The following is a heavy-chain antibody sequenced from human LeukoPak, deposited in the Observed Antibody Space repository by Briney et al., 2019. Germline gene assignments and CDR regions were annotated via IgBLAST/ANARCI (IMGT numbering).Heavy chain of an antibody. V-gene: IGHV3-7*05. Sequence: GGSLRLSCAASGXIFSSYWMSWVRQAPGKGLEWVANINQGGSEKNSVDPVKGRLTISRDNAKNSLYLQMNSLRAEDTAVYYCARETDLEGSSFFYWGQGTLVTVS. J-gene: IGHJ4*02. D-gene: IGHD6-13*01. CDR1: GXIFSSYW. CDR3: ARETDLEGSSFFY. CDR2: INQGGSEK.